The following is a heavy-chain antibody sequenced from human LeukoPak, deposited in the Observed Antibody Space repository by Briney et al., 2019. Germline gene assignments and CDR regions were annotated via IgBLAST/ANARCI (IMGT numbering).Heavy chain of an antibody. CDR1: GFTFSRYA. J-gene: IGHJ4*02. D-gene: IGHD3-22*01. CDR2: ISTNGGST. V-gene: IGHV3-64*01. Sequence: GGSLRLSCAASGFTFSRYAMHWVRQAPGKGLEYVSAISTNGGSTYYASSVKGRFTISRDNSKNTLYLQMVNLRPEDMAVYYCARGNDSSGYHYFFDYWGQGTLVTVSS. CDR3: ARGNDSSGYHYFFDY.